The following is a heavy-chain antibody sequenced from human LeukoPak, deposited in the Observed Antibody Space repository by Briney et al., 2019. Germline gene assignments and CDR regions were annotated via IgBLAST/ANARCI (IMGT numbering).Heavy chain of an antibody. J-gene: IGHJ4*02. V-gene: IGHV4-38-2*01. CDR1: GYSISSGYY. Sequence: SETLSLTCSVSGYSISSGYYWGWIRQPPGKGLEWIGSIYHSGSTYYNPSLKSRVTISVDTSKNQFSLKLSSVTAADTAVYYCARPYYDFWSGYFLYWGQGTLVTVPS. CDR3: ARPYYDFWSGYFLY. D-gene: IGHD3-3*01. CDR2: IYHSGST.